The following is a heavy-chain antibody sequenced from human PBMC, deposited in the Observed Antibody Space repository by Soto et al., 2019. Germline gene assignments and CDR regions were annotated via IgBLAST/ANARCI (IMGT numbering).Heavy chain of an antibody. Sequence: EVQLVESGGGLVQPGGSLRLSCAASGFTFSSYSMNWVRQAPGKGLEWVSYISSSSSTIYYADSVKGRFTISRDNAKNSLYLQMNSLRAEDTAVYSCHRTPYYGMDVWGQGTTVTVSS. CDR3: HRTPYYGMDV. V-gene: IGHV3-48*01. CDR2: ISSSSSTI. CDR1: GFTFSSYS. J-gene: IGHJ6*02.